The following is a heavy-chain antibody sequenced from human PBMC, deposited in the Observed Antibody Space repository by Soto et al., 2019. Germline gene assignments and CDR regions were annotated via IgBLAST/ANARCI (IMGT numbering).Heavy chain of an antibody. J-gene: IGHJ4*02. Sequence: PSETLSLTCTVSGDSISNYYWTWIRQPPGKGLEYIGYIYYSGSTNYSPSLKSRVTISIDTSRNQFSLRLGSVTAADTAVYYCARGEPAYYFDYWGQGTLVTVFS. CDR1: GDSISNYY. CDR3: ARGEPAYYFDY. CDR2: IYYSGST. V-gene: IGHV4-59*01. D-gene: IGHD2-2*01.